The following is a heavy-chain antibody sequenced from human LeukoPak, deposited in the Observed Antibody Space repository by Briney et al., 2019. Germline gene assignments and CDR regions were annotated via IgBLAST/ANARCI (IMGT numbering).Heavy chain of an antibody. CDR1: GYTFTGYF. Sequence: GSVKVSCKASGYTFTGYFIHWVRQAPGQGLEWMGWINPKGGGTNYQQKFQDRVTMTRDTSITTAYMEMSRLRSDDTAVYYCARSMVVRGGMGNYFDPWGQGTMVTVSS. CDR3: ARSMVVRGGMGNYFDP. CDR2: INPKGGGT. V-gene: IGHV1-2*02. D-gene: IGHD3-10*01. J-gene: IGHJ5*02.